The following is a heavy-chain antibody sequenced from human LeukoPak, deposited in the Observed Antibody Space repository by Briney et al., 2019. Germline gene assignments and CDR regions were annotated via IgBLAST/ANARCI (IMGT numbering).Heavy chain of an antibody. J-gene: IGHJ4*02. CDR2: ISTSSSYI. Sequence: GGSLRLSCAASGFTFSSYSMNWVRQAPGKGLEWVSSISTSSSYIYYADSVKGRFTISRDNAKNSLYLQMNSLRAEDTAVYYCARHYYGSGSYRYWGQGTLVTVSS. V-gene: IGHV3-21*01. CDR1: GFTFSSYS. CDR3: ARHYYGSGSYRY. D-gene: IGHD3-10*01.